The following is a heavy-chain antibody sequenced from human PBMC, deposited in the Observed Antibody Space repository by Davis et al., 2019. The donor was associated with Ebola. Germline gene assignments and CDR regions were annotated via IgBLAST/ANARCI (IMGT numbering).Heavy chain of an antibody. J-gene: IGHJ4*02. CDR2: ISYDGSNK. CDR1: GFTFSSYG. Sequence: GGSLRLSCAASGFTFSSYGMHWVRQAPGKGLEWVAVISYDGSNKYYADSVKGRFTISRDNSKNTLYLQMNSLRAEDTAVYYCAGAVGIAVAGPGYWGQGTLVIVSS. V-gene: IGHV3-30*03. CDR3: AGAVGIAVAGPGY. D-gene: IGHD6-19*01.